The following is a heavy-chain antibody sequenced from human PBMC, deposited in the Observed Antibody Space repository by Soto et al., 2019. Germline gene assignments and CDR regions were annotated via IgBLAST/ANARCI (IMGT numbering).Heavy chain of an antibody. V-gene: IGHV3-30-3*01. CDR3: ARMGSSWLY. J-gene: IGHJ4*02. Sequence: GGSLRLSCAASGFTFSSYAMHWVRQAPGKGLEWVAVISYDGSNKYYADSVEGRFTISRDNSKNTLYLQMNSLSAEDTAVYYCARMGSSWLYWGQGTLVTVS. D-gene: IGHD6-13*01. CDR2: ISYDGSNK. CDR1: GFTFSSYA.